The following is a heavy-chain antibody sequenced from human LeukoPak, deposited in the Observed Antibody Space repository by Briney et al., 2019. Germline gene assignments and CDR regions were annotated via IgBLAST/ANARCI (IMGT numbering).Heavy chain of an antibody. J-gene: IGHJ4*02. CDR2: IYYSGST. CDR3: ARREINGKKSTFDY. CDR1: GGSISSSSYY. Sequence: PSETLSLTCTVSGGSISSSSYYWGWIRQPPGKGLEWIGSIYYSGSTYYNPSLKSRITISVDTSKNQFSLKLGSVTAADTAVYYCARREINGKKSTFDYWGQGTLVTVSS. D-gene: IGHD1-20*01. V-gene: IGHV4-39*01.